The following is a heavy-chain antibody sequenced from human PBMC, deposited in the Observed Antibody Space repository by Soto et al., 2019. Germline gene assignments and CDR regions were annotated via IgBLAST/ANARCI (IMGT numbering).Heavy chain of an antibody. CDR1: GFTFSSYG. CDR3: AKDFSTSGRSFDY. Sequence: VGSLRLSCAASGFTFSSYGMHWVRQAPGKGLEWVAVISYDGSNKYYADSVKGRFTISRDNSKNTLYLQMNSLRAEDTAVYYCAKDFSTSGRSFDYWGQGTLVTVSS. V-gene: IGHV3-30*18. D-gene: IGHD1-1*01. CDR2: ISYDGSNK. J-gene: IGHJ4*02.